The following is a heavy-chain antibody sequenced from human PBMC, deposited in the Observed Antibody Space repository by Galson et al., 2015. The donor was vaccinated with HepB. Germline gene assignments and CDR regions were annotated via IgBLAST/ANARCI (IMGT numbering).Heavy chain of an antibody. Sequence: SVKVSCKASGYTFSSYSITWVRQAPGQGLEWVGWISPHNRYTNYAQNFQGRVTMTTDTSTTTAYMEPRSLRSDDTAVYYCARGALVVAVGATQNNWFDPWGQGTLVTVSS. J-gene: IGHJ5*02. CDR2: ISPHNRYT. CDR3: ARGALVVAVGATQNNWFDP. D-gene: IGHD2-15*01. CDR1: GYTFSSYS. V-gene: IGHV1-18*01.